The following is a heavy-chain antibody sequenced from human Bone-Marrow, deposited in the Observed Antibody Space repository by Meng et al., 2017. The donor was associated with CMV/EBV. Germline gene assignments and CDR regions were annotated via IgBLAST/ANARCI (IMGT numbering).Heavy chain of an antibody. Sequence: GESLKISCAASGFTFSSYAMHWVRQAPGKGLEWVSTISGSGGSTYYADTVKGRFTISRDNSKNTLYLQMGSLRAEDMAVYYCARGQVSPYDFWSHLDYWGQGTLVTVSS. J-gene: IGHJ4*02. CDR3: ARGQVSPYDFWSHLDY. V-gene: IGHV3-23*01. CDR2: ISGSGGST. CDR1: GFTFSSYA. D-gene: IGHD3-3*01.